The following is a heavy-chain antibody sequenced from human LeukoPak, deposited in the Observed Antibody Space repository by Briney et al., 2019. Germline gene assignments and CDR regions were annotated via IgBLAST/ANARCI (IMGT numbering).Heavy chain of an antibody. D-gene: IGHD3-10*01. CDR2: IKSKTDGGTT. V-gene: IGHV3-15*01. Sequence: GGSLRLSCAASGFTFSNAWMSWVRQAPGKGLEWVGRIKSKTDGGTTDYAAPVKGRFTISRDDSKNTLYLQMNSLKAEDTAVYYCTTDITVVRGVDYWGQGTLVTVSS. CDR3: TTDITVVRGVDY. J-gene: IGHJ4*02. CDR1: GFTFSNAW.